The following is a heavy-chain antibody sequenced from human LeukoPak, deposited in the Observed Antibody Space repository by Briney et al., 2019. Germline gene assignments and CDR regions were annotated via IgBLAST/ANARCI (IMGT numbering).Heavy chain of an antibody. CDR3: ARRSYSSGWSFWFDP. D-gene: IGHD6-19*01. CDR1: GGSFSGYY. J-gene: IGHJ5*02. Sequence: SETLSLTCAVYGGSFSGYYWSWIRQPPGKGLEWIGEINHSGSTNYNPSLKSRVTISVDTSKNQFSLKLSSVTAADTAVYYCARRSYSSGWSFWFDPWGQGTLVTVSS. CDR2: INHSGST. V-gene: IGHV4-34*01.